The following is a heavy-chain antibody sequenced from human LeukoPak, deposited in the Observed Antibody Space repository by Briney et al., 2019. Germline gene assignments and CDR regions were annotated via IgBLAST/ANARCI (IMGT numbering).Heavy chain of an antibody. CDR3: ARERGSGSY. CDR1: GFTFSDYY. J-gene: IGHJ4*02. Sequence: PGGSLRLSCAASGFTFSDYYTSWIRQAPGKGLEWVSCISSSSSYTNYADSVKGRFTISRDNAKNSLYLQMNSLRAEDTAVYYCARERGSGSYWGQGTLVTVSS. V-gene: IGHV3-11*06. D-gene: IGHD3-10*01. CDR2: ISSSSSYT.